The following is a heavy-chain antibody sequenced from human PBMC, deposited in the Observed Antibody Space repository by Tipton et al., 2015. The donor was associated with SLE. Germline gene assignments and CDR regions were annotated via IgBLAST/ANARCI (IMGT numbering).Heavy chain of an antibody. CDR1: GFTFSSYA. Sequence: GSLRLSCAASGFTFSSYAMSWVRQAPGKGLEWVSGISGSAGSTYYADSVKGRFTISRDDSKNTLYLQINSLRAEDTAVYYCAGKRGMDVWGQGTTVTVSS. V-gene: IGHV3-23*01. CDR2: ISGSAGST. CDR3: AGKRGMDV. J-gene: IGHJ6*02.